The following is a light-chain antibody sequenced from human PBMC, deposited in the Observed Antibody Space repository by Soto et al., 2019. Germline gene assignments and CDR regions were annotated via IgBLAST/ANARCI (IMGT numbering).Light chain of an antibody. J-gene: IGKJ1*01. CDR2: DAS. CDR1: QVITNN. CDR3: LQDSNYTRT. Sequence: AIQMTQSPSSLSASKGDRVTITCRASQVITNNVAWYQQKPGKAPKLLIYDASNLQSGVPSRFSGSGSNSEFTLTTSSLQPEDFATYYCLQDSNYTRTFGQGTKVDIX. V-gene: IGKV1-6*01.